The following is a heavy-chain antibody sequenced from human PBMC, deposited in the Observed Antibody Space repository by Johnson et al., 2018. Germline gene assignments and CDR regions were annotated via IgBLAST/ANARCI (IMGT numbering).Heavy chain of an antibody. V-gene: IGHV3-11*01. J-gene: IGHJ3*02. D-gene: IGHD5-18*01. CDR3: ARRSKDTILDDSFDI. CDR1: GFTFIDYY. CDR2: ISDSGSPI. Sequence: QVQLVQSGGGLVKPGGSLRLSCVASGFTFIDYYMSWIRQAPGKGLEWVSYISDSGSPIYYADSVNGRFTISRDNAMNSLFLQMNSLKDEDTALYYCARRSKDTILDDSFDIWGQGTLVTVSS.